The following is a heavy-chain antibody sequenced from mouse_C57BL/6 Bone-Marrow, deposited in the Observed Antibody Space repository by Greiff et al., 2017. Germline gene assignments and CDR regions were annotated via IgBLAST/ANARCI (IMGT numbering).Heavy chain of an antibody. Sequence: VQLQQSGAELVRPGASVKLSCTASGFNIKDDYMTWVKQRPEQGLEWIGWIDPENGDTEYASKFQGKATITADTSSNTAYLQLSSLTSEDTAVYYGTTWGVTTIYYAMDYWGQGTSVTVSS. V-gene: IGHV14-4*01. CDR2: IDPENGDT. CDR3: TTWGVTTIYYAMDY. CDR1: GFNIKDDY. D-gene: IGHD2-2*01. J-gene: IGHJ4*01.